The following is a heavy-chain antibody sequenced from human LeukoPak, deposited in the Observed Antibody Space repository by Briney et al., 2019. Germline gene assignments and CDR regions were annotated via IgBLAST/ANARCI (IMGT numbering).Heavy chain of an antibody. CDR3: ARWLQLDDAFDI. J-gene: IGHJ3*02. V-gene: IGHV4-61*01. CDR1: GRSVSSGSYY. CDR2: IYYSGST. Sequence: SETLSLTCTVSGRSVSSGSYYWSWGRQPPGKGVEWLGHIYYSGSTNYNPSLKSRVTISVDTSENQFSLKLSSVTAAHTAIYYCARWLQLDDAFDIWGQGTMVIVSS. D-gene: IGHD5-24*01.